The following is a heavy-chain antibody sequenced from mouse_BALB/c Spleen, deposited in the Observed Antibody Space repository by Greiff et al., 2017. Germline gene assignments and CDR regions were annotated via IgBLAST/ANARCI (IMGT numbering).Heavy chain of an antibody. V-gene: IGHV5-17*02. J-gene: IGHJ2*01. CDR2: ISSGSSTI. Sequence: EVQGVESGGGLVQPGGSRKLSCAASGFTFSSFGMHWVRQAPEKGLEWVAYISSGSSTIYYADTVKGRFTISRDNPKNTLFLQMTSLRSEDTAMYYCARSGSIPYYCDYWGQGTTLTVSS. D-gene: IGHD1-1*01. CDR3: ARSGSIPYYCDY. CDR1: GFTFSSFG.